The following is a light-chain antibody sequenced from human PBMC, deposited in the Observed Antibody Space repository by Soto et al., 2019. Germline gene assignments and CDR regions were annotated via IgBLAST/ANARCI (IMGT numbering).Light chain of an antibody. CDR1: QSVSSSS. Sequence: IVLPQSPGTLSFSPGETATLCCRDSQSVSSSSLAWYQQKPGQAPRLLIYGASSRATGIPDRFNGSGSGTDFTLTISRLEAEDFAVYYCQQYGSSPLTFGGGTKVDIK. J-gene: IGKJ4*01. V-gene: IGKV3-20*01. CDR2: GAS. CDR3: QQYGSSPLT.